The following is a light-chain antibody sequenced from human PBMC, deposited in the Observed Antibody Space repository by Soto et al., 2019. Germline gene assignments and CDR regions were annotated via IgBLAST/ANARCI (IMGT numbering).Light chain of an antibody. J-gene: IGKJ5*01. CDR2: GAS. CDR3: QQYSNWPT. Sequence: EIVMTQSPGTLSVSPGGRATLSCRASQSVSRNLAWYQQRPGQAPRLLISGASTRATGIAARFSGSGSGREFTLTISSLQSEDSALYYCQQYSNWPTFGQGTRLEIK. CDR1: QSVSRN. V-gene: IGKV3-15*01.